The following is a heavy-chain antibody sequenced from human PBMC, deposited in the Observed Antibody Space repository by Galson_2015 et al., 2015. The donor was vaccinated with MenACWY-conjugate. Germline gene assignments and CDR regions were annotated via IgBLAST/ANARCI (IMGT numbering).Heavy chain of an antibody. CDR1: GFTFSIYA. J-gene: IGHJ1*01. CDR2: MSYDGTIQ. V-gene: IGHV3-30*01. Sequence: SLRLSCAASGFTFSIYAMHWVRQAPGKGLEWVAVMSYDGTIQYYADSVKGRFTISRDNSKNTLSLQMNSLRAEDTAVYYCARAYLRSSSPSPLPNHLQEWGPGNPVPGSS. CDR3: ARAYLRSSSPSPLPNHLQE. D-gene: IGHD1-14*01.